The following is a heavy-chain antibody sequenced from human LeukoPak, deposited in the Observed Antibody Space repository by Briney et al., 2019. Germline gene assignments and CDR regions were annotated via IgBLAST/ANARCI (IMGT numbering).Heavy chain of an antibody. CDR1: GFTLRTYD. Sequence: PGGSLRLSCAASGFTLRTYDINSVREAPGHGLGWGSVIRGSTGGTYYAESVNGRVTISRDDSKTTLYLQMHSLRAEDTAVYYCAKEREYSGYEPLPNDYWGQGTLVTVSS. CDR3: AKEREYSGYEPLPNDY. V-gene: IGHV3-23*01. J-gene: IGHJ4*02. D-gene: IGHD5-12*01. CDR2: IRGSTGGT.